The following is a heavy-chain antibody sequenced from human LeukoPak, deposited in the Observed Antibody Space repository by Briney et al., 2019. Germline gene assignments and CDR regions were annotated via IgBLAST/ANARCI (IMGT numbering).Heavy chain of an antibody. D-gene: IGHD3-22*01. CDR3: AKDLRHYYDSSGEDY. J-gene: IGHJ4*02. CDR2: ISGGGGST. V-gene: IGHV3-23*01. CDR1: GFTFSSYA. Sequence: GGSLRLSCAASGFTFSSYAMSWVRQAPGKGLEWVSAISGGGGSTYYADSVKGRFTISRDNSKNTLYLQMNSLRAEDTAVYYCAKDLRHYYDSSGEDYWGQGTLVTVSS.